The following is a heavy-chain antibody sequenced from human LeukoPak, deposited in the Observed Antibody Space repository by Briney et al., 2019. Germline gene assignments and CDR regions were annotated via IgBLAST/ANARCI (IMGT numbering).Heavy chain of an antibody. Sequence: PGGSLRLSCAASGFSFSTYWMPWVRQAPGKGLEWLANINKDGSDIQYVDSVRGRFTISRDNAQNLVYLQLNSLRAEDTAVYYCAGGAGWIFDIWGQGTMVAVSS. CDR3: AGGAGWIFDI. D-gene: IGHD6-19*01. CDR1: GFSFSTYW. J-gene: IGHJ3*02. CDR2: INKDGSDI. V-gene: IGHV3-7*01.